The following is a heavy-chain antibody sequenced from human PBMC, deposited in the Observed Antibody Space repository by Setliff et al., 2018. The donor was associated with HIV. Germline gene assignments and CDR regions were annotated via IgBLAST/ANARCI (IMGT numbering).Heavy chain of an antibody. CDR1: GGSFRDYF. D-gene: IGHD3-22*01. J-gene: IGHJ4*02. CDR3: AAWYYYDSAGSYFFDY. V-gene: IGHV4-34*01. CDR2: INLTGGT. Sequence: SETLSLTCAVSGGSFRDYFWTWIRQPPGKGLEWIGEINLTGGTSYNPSLESRVTISRDTQKQFSHKLQSVTAADTAVYYCAAWYYYDSAGSYFFDYWGQGTLVTVSS.